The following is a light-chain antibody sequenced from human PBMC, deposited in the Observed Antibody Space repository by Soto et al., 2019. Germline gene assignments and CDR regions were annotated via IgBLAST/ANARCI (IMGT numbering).Light chain of an antibody. J-gene: IGLJ1*01. CDR2: DVT. Sequence: QSALTQPRSVSGSPGQSVTLSCTGTSSDVGGYNYVSWYQQHPGKAPKFMIYDVTKRPSGVPDRFSGSKSGNTASLTISGLQAEDEADYYCCSYAGSYTYVFGTGTKLTVL. CDR3: CSYAGSYTYV. V-gene: IGLV2-11*01. CDR1: SSDVGGYNY.